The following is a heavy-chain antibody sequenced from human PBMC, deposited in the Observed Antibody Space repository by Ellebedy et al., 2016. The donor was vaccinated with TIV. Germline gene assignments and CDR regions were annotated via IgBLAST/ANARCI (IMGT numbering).Heavy chain of an antibody. D-gene: IGHD3-10*01. CDR2: INAGNGNR. CDR1: GYTFTNYT. Sequence: AASVKVSCKASGYTFTNYTMHWVRQAPGQRLEWMGWINAGNGNRKYSQKFQGRVIITGDTSASTAYMELSSLRSEDTAVYYCARDRITMIRGVMDAFDYWGQGTLVTVSS. V-gene: IGHV1-3*01. CDR3: ARDRITMIRGVMDAFDY. J-gene: IGHJ4*02.